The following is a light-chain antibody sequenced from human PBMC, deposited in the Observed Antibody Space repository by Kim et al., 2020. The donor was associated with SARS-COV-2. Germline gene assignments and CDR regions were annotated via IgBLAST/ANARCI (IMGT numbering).Light chain of an antibody. CDR2: GAS. CDR1: QSVNIDY. J-gene: IGKJ2*01. V-gene: IGKV3-20*01. CDR3: QQYGGSRN. Sequence: SLSPGERAPLSGRASQSVNIDYLAWYQQKPGQAPRLLIYGASSRATGITDRFSGGGSGTDFTLTIARLEPEDFAVYYCQQYGGSRNFGQGTKLEI.